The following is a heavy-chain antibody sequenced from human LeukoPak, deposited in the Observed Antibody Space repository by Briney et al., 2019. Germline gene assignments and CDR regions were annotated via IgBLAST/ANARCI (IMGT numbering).Heavy chain of an antibody. CDR2: INHSGST. J-gene: IGHJ4*02. CDR3: ARVGTYTSSWYRFKYFDY. Sequence: SETLSLTCGVRGGSFSDYYWSWIRQSPGVGLEWIGEINHSGSTNYNPSLKSRVTISVDTPKNQFSLKLSSLTAADTAVYYCARVGTYTSSWYRFKYFDYWGQGILVTVSS. D-gene: IGHD6-13*01. CDR1: GGSFSDYY. V-gene: IGHV4-34*01.